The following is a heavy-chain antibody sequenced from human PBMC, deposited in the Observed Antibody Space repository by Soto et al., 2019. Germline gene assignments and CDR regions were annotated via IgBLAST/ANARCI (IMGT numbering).Heavy chain of an antibody. CDR2: ISANGGNT. D-gene: IGHD2-2*02. Sequence: EVQLLESGGDLVQPGGSLRLSCAASGFTFSDYAMTWVRQAPGKGLEWVSAISANGGNTYYADSVRGRFTISRDNSKNTLSMQMNSLRAEDTAIYYCARYCITASCHNSDAYYGMDVWGQGTTVTVSS. J-gene: IGHJ6*02. CDR1: GFTFSDYA. CDR3: ARYCITASCHNSDAYYGMDV. V-gene: IGHV3-23*01.